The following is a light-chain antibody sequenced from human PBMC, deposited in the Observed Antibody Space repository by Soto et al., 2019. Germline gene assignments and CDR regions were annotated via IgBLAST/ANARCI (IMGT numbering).Light chain of an antibody. J-gene: IGKJ5*01. Sequence: EIVLTQSPCTLSLSPGERATLSCRASQSVSSYLAWYQQKPGQAPRLLIYDASNRATGIPARFSGSGSGTDFTLTISSLEPEDFAVYYCQQRGNWPLTFGQGTRLEIK. CDR2: DAS. CDR3: QQRGNWPLT. CDR1: QSVSSY. V-gene: IGKV3-11*01.